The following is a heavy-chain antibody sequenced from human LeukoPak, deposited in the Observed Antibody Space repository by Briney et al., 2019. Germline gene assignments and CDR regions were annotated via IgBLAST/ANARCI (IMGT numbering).Heavy chain of an antibody. J-gene: IGHJ5*02. D-gene: IGHD6-19*01. CDR2: LYTGGTT. CDR3: ARVSGLGSSGWGWFDP. V-gene: IGHV4-4*07. CDR1: GGSISSYY. Sequence: PSETLSLTCTVSGGSISSYYWGWIRQPAGKGLEWVGRLYTGGTTNYSPSLKSRVTISVDTSKNQFSLKLSSVTAADTAVYYCARVSGLGSSGWGWFDPWGQGTLVTVSS.